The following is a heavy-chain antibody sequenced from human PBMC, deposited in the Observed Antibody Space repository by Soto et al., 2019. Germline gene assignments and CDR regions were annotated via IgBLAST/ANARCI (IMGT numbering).Heavy chain of an antibody. D-gene: IGHD6-19*01. J-gene: IGHJ4*02. V-gene: IGHV1-69*13. CDR3: ARDYSAVAGYYFDY. CDR1: GGTFSSYA. Sequence: SVKVSCKASGGTFSSYAISWVRQAPGQGREWMVGIIPIFGTANYAQKFQGRVTITADESTSTAYMELSSLRSEDTAVYYCARDYSAVAGYYFDYWGQGTLVNVSS. CDR2: IIPIFGTA.